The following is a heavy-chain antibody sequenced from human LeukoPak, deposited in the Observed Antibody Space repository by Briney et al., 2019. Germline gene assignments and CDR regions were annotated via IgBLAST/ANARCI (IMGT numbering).Heavy chain of an antibody. Sequence: PGGSLRLSCAASGCTFSSYATSWVRQAPGKGLEWVSAISGSGGSTYYADSVKGRFTISRDNSKNTLYLQMNSLRAEDTAVYYCAKDRGKIVVVPAAPSWFDPWGQGTLVTVSS. V-gene: IGHV3-23*01. CDR1: GCTFSSYA. CDR2: ISGSGGST. CDR3: AKDRGKIVVVPAAPSWFDP. D-gene: IGHD2-2*01. J-gene: IGHJ5*02.